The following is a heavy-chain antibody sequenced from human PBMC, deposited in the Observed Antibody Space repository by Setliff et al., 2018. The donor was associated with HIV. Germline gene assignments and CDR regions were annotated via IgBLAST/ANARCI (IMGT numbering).Heavy chain of an antibody. CDR3: AGESALSGQSD. CDR2: MYHSGTT. D-gene: IGHD6-19*01. Sequence: SETLSLTCTVSGASISDTIWWSWVRQSPKKGLEWIGEMYHSGTTRYNPSLESRVTLSLDKSSNQFTLKMTSVTAADTALYYCAGESALSGQSDWGQGTLVTVSS. CDR1: GASISDTIW. V-gene: IGHV4-4*02. J-gene: IGHJ4*02.